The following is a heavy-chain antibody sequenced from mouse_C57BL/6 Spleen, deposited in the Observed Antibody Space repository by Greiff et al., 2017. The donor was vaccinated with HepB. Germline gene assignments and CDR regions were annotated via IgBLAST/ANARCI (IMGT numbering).Heavy chain of an antibody. CDR2: INPNNGGT. Sequence: VQLQQSGPELVKPGASVKIPCKASGYTFTDYNMDWVKQSHGKSLEWIGDINPNNGGTIYNQKFKGKATLTVDKSSSTAYMELRSLTSEDTAVYYCARRGTGSSYRNFDYWGQGTTLTVSS. CDR3: ARRGTGSSYRNFDY. V-gene: IGHV1-18*01. CDR1: GYTFTDYN. D-gene: IGHD1-1*01. J-gene: IGHJ2*01.